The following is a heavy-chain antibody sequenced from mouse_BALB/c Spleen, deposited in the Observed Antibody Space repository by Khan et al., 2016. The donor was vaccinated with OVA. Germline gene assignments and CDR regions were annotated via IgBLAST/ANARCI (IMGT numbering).Heavy chain of an antibody. V-gene: IGHV3-1*02. CDR3: TITARIKY. J-gene: IGHJ2*01. CDR2: ISYSGST. Sequence: EVELVESGPGLVKPSQPLSPTRTVTGHSITSGYGWHWIRQFPGNTLEWMGYISYSGSTNYNPSLKSRISIIRDTSKNQFFLQLNSVTTEDTATYYSTITARIKYWGQGTTLTVSS. CDR1: GHSITSGYG. D-gene: IGHD1-2*01.